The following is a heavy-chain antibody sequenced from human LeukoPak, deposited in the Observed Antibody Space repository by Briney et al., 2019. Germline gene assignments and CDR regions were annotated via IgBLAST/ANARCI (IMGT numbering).Heavy chain of an antibody. CDR3: ARDSRARHYGSGSYNFDY. CDR2: ISSSSSTI. D-gene: IGHD3-10*01. V-gene: IGHV3-48*04. Sequence: GGSLRLSCAASGSTFSSYSMNWVRQAPGKGLEWVSYISSSSSTIYYADSVKGRFTIPRDNAKNSLYLQMNSLRAEDTAVYYCARDSRARHYGSGSYNFDYWGQGTLVTVSS. J-gene: IGHJ4*02. CDR1: GSTFSSYS.